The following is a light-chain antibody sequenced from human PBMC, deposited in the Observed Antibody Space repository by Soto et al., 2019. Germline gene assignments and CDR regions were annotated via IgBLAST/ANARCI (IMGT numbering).Light chain of an antibody. CDR2: DVS. CDR3: SSYTSSSTSDVV. J-gene: IGLJ2*01. Sequence: QSALTQPASVSGSPGQSITISCTGTSSDVGGYNYVSWYQQHPGKAPKLMIYDVSNQPSGVSNRFSGSKSGNTASLTISGLQAEDEADYYCSSYTSSSTSDVVFGGGTQLTVL. CDR1: SSDVGGYNY. V-gene: IGLV2-14*01.